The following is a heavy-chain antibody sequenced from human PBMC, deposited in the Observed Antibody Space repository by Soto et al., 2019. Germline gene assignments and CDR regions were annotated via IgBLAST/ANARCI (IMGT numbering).Heavy chain of an antibody. CDR3: AAATTQSGSSLYFDY. D-gene: IGHD1-26*01. Sequence: QMQLVQSGPEVKKPGTSVKVSCKASGFTFTSSAVQWVRQARGQRLEWIGWIVVGSGNTNYAQKFQERVTITRDMSTSTAYMELSSLRSEDTAVYYCAAATTQSGSSLYFDYWGQGTLVTVS. V-gene: IGHV1-58*01. CDR1: GFTFTSSA. CDR2: IVVGSGNT. J-gene: IGHJ4*02.